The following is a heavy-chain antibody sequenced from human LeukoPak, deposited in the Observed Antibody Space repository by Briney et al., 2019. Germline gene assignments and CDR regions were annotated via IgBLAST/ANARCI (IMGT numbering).Heavy chain of an antibody. CDR1: GFTFSSYS. D-gene: IGHD4-23*01. V-gene: IGHV3-21*01. J-gene: IGHJ4*02. CDR3: ARFRVYGGNSADY. CDR2: ISSSSSYI. Sequence: PGGSLRLSCAASGFTFSSYSMNWVRQAPGKGLEWVSSISSSSSYIYYADSVKGRFTISRDNAKNSLYLQMNSLRAEDTAVYYCARFRVYGGNSADYWGQGNLVTVSS.